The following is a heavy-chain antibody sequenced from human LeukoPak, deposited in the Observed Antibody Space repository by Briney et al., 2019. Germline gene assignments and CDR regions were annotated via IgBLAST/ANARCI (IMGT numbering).Heavy chain of an antibody. J-gene: IGHJ4*02. Sequence: SETVSLTCTVSGGSISSYYWSWIRQPPGKGLEWIGNIYHSGSTNSNPSLKSRVTMSVDTSKNQFSLKLSSVTAADTAVYYCAREADYGDAKGFDYWGEGTPASASS. D-gene: IGHD4-17*01. CDR3: AREADYGDAKGFDY. CDR1: GGSISSYY. CDR2: IYHSGST. V-gene: IGHV4-59*01.